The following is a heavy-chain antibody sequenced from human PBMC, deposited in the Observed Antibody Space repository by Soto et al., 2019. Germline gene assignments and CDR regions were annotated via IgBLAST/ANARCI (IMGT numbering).Heavy chain of an antibody. CDR2: IYYNGNT. Sequence: QVQLREWGPGLVKPSETLSLTCTVSGGSISNHYWSWIRQPPGKGLEWIGYIYYNGNTNYNPSLKSRVTMSVDTSKNQISLTLSSVTAADTAVYYCARANWYSEYWGQGTLVTVSS. J-gene: IGHJ4*02. D-gene: IGHD7-27*01. V-gene: IGHV4-59*11. CDR1: GGSISNHY. CDR3: ARANWYSEY.